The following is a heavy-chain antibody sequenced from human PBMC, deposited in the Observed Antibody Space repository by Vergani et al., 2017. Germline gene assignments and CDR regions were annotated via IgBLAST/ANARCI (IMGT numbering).Heavy chain of an antibody. D-gene: IGHD6-19*01. CDR2: FDPEDGET. CDR3: ATDXPTRGQWPPYYYYYGMDV. Sequence: QVQLVQSGAEVKKPGASVKVSCKVSGYTLTELSMHWVRQAPGKGLEWMGGFDPEDGETIYAQKFQGRVTMTEDTSTDTAYMERSSLRSEDTAVYYWATDXPTRGQWPPYYYYYGMDVWGQGTTVTVSS. CDR1: GYTLTELS. V-gene: IGHV1-24*01. J-gene: IGHJ6*02.